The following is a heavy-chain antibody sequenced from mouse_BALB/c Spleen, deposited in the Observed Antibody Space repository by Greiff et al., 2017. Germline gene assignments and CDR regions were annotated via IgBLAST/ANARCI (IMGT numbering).Heavy chain of an antibody. J-gene: IGHJ4*01. D-gene: IGHD4-1*01. Sequence: VQLKESGGGLVKPGGSLKLSCAASGFTFSSYAMSWVRQTPEKRLEWVASISSGGSTYYPDSVKGRFTISRDNARNILYLQMSSLRSEDTAMYYCARILTYYAMDYWGQGTSVTVSS. CDR2: ISSGGST. CDR3: ARILTYYAMDY. CDR1: GFTFSSYA. V-gene: IGHV5-6-5*01.